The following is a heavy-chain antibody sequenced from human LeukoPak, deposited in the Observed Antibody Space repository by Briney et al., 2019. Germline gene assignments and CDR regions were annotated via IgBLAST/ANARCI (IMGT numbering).Heavy chain of an antibody. D-gene: IGHD1-7*01. CDR1: GYTFTSYY. V-gene: IGHV1-2*02. Sequence: ASVNVSCKASGYTFTSYYLHWVRQAPGQGLEWMGWIIAGNGGTDYTSKFQGRVTMTRDTSISTAYMELSGLTPDDTAVYFCARDEGELYLDYWGQGTLVTVSS. J-gene: IGHJ4*02. CDR2: IIAGNGGT. CDR3: ARDEGELYLDY.